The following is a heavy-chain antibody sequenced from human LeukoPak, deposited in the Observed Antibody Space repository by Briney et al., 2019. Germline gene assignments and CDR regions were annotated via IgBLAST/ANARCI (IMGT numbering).Heavy chain of an antibody. D-gene: IGHD2-15*01. CDR2: ISYDRSNK. CDR3: AKDMEDIVGGYFDD. CDR1: GFTFSSYG. V-gene: IGHV3-30*18. J-gene: IGHJ4*02. Sequence: PGGSLRLSCAASGFTFSSYGMHWVRQAPGKGLEWVAVISYDRSNKYYADSVKGRFTISRDNSKNTLYLQMNSLRAEDTAVYYCAKDMEDIVGGYFDDWGQGTLVTVSS.